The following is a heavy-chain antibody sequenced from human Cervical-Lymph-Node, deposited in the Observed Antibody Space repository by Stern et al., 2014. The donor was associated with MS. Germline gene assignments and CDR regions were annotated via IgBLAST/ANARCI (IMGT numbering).Heavy chain of an antibody. CDR2: ISSSSSYI. V-gene: IGHV3-21*01. J-gene: IGHJ3*02. CDR3: ARDGPRGAFDI. CDR1: GFTFSSYS. Sequence: QLVESGGGVVKPGGSLRLSCAASGFTFSSYSMNWVRQAPGQGLDWVSSISSSSSYIYYADSVKGRFTISRDNAKNSLYLQMNSLRAEDTAVYYCARDGPRGAFDIWGQGTMVTVSS.